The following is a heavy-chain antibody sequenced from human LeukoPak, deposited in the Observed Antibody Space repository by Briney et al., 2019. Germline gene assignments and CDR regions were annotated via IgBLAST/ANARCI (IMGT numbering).Heavy chain of an antibody. CDR1: GYTFTSYY. CDR2: IIPIFGTA. V-gene: IGHV1-69*13. Sequence: SVKVSCKASGYTFTSYYMHWVRQAPGQGLEWMGGIIPIFGTANYAQKFQGRVTITADESTSTAYMELSSLRSEDTAVYYCARDGPHYYYGMDVWGQGTTVTVSS. CDR3: ARDGPHYYYGMDV. J-gene: IGHJ6*02.